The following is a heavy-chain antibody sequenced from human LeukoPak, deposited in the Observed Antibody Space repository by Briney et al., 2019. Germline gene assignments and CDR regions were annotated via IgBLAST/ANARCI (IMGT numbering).Heavy chain of an antibody. CDR2: INPNSGDT. CDR3: ARGRTVDTAMVDNDY. D-gene: IGHD5-18*01. V-gene: IGHV1-2*02. Sequence: ASVRVSRKASGYTFTGYYMHWVRQAPGQGLEWMGWINPNSGDTKYAQKFQGRVTMTREKSISTAYMELSRLEFDDTAIYYCARGRTVDTAMVDNDYWGQGTLVTVSS. J-gene: IGHJ4*02. CDR1: GYTFTGYY.